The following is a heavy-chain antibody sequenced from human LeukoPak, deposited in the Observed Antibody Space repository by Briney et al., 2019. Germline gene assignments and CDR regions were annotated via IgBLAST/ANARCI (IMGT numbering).Heavy chain of an antibody. D-gene: IGHD6-13*01. CDR1: GGSISSGGYS. J-gene: IGHJ4*02. CDR3: ARSLYSSSWYYFDY. Sequence: SETLSLTCAVSGGSISSGGYSWSWIRQPPGKGLEWIGYIYHSGSTYYNPSLKSRVTISVDRSKNQFSLKLSSVTAADTAVYYCARSLYSSSWYYFDYWGQGTLVTVSS. CDR2: IYHSGST. V-gene: IGHV4-30-2*01.